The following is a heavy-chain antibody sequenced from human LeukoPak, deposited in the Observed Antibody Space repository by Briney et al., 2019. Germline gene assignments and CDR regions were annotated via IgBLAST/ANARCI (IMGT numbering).Heavy chain of an antibody. D-gene: IGHD2-2*01. V-gene: IGHV3-30*02. CDR3: ARDYCSSTSCFFDY. J-gene: IGHJ4*02. Sequence: GGSLRLSCAASGFAFSSYGMHWVRQAPGKGLEWVTFIRYDGSNKNYADSVKGRFTISRDNSQNTLYLQMNSLRAEDTAVYYCARDYCSSTSCFFDYWGQGTLVTVSS. CDR2: IRYDGSNK. CDR1: GFAFSSYG.